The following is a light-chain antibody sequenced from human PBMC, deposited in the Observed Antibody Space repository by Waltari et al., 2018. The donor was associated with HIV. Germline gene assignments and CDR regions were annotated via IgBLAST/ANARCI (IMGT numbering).Light chain of an antibody. CDR1: SSNLGAGYD. CDR2: GNT. J-gene: IGLJ3*02. CDR3: QSYDSSLSGWV. V-gene: IGLV1-40*01. Sequence: QSVLTQPPPLSGAPGQRVTISCSGSSSNLGAGYDIPWYQQLPGTAPRLLIYGNTNRPSGVPDRFSGSKSGTSASLAITGLQAEDEADYYCQSYDSSLSGWVFGGGTKLTVV.